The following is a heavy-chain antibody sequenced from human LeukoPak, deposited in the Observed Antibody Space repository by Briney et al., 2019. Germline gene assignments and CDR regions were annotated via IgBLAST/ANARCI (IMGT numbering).Heavy chain of an antibody. CDR1: GGSISNSSYY. J-gene: IGHJ4*02. CDR2: VYYSGST. Sequence: SETLSLTCAVSGGSISNSSYYWGWIRQPPGNGLEWIGNVYYSGSTYYNPSLKSRVTISVDTSRNQFSLKLTSVTAADTAVYYCARVGGDSSGYYYPDYWGQGTLVTVSS. V-gene: IGHV4-39*07. CDR3: ARVGGDSSGYYYPDY. D-gene: IGHD3-22*01.